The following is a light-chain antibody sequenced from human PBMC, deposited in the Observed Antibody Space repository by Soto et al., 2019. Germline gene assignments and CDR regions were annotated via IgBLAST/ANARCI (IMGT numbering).Light chain of an antibody. CDR3: QQYGSPFLT. CDR1: QSVSSSY. J-gene: IGKJ4*01. CDR2: GAT. Sequence: EIVLTQSPGTLSLSPGERATLSCRASQSVSSSYVAWYQQKPGQAPRLLIYGATTRATGIPDRFSGSGSVTDFTLTISRLEPEDFAVYYCQQYGSPFLTFGRGTKVEIK. V-gene: IGKV3-20*01.